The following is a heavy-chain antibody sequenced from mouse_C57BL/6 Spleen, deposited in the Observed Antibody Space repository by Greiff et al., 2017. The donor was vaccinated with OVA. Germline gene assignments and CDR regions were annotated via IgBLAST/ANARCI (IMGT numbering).Heavy chain of an antibody. V-gene: IGHV1-26*01. CDR2: INPNNGGT. J-gene: IGHJ2*01. CDR3: ARRDFDGYYFDY. D-gene: IGHD2-3*01. CDR1: GYTFTDYY. Sequence: EVKLQQSGPELVKPGASVKISCKASGYTFTDYYMNWVKQSHGQSLEWIGDINPNNGGTSYNQKFKGKATLTVDKSSSTAYMELRSLTSEDSAVDYCARRDFDGYYFDYWGQGTTLTVSS.